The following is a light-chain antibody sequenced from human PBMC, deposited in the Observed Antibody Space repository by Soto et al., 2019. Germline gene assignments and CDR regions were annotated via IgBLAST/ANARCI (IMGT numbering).Light chain of an antibody. CDR1: QSVSSN. V-gene: IGKV3-20*01. CDR3: QQYGISLGTWT. CDR2: RAS. Sequence: DILMKQSPATLSLYPGGRATLSCRASQSVSSNLAWYQQKPGQAPRLLIQRASTRATGIPDRFSGSGSGTDFTLTISRLEPEDFAVYYCQQYGISLGTWTFGQVTKVDVK. J-gene: IGKJ1*01.